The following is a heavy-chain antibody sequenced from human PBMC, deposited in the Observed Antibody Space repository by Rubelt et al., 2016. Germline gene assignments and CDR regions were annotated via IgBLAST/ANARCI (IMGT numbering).Heavy chain of an antibody. CDR3: ARGVQNRGTHFDY. V-gene: IGHV1-46*01. D-gene: IGHD1-1*01. CDR1: GYTSTSSY. CDR2: IHPSGGST. J-gene: IGHJ4*02. Sequence: QAQLVQSGAEVKKPGASVKVSCKASGYTSTSSYIHWVRQAPGQGLEWMGIIHPSGGSTSYAQQFQDRVTMTRDTSTSTVYMELSSLRSEDTAVYYCARGVQNRGTHFDYWGQGTLVTVSS.